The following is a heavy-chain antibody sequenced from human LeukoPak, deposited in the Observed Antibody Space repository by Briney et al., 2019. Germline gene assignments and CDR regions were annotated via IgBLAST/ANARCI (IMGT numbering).Heavy chain of an antibody. J-gene: IGHJ6*02. CDR3: VRGWFLSVWSYHWDV. Sequence: KPGGSLRLSCAASGFTFSNYWMTWVRQAPGKGLEWVANIKEDGSEKYYVDSVKGRFTISRDDAKNSLYLEINSLRVEDTAVYYCVRGWFLSVWSYHWDVRGQGTTVTVSS. D-gene: IGHD3-10*01. CDR1: GFTFSNYW. V-gene: IGHV3-7*01. CDR2: IKEDGSEK.